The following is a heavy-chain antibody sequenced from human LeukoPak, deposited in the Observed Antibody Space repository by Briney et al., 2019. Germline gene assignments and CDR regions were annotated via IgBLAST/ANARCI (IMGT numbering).Heavy chain of an antibody. CDR2: IYPSDSDT. J-gene: IGHJ3*02. Sequence: GESLKISCKGSGYSFATYWIGWVRQMPGKGLEWMGIIYPSDSDTRYSLSFQGQVTISADKSISTAYLQWSGLKASDTAMYYCARLIYGGNDAFDIWGQGTMVTVSS. V-gene: IGHV5-51*01. CDR3: ARLIYGGNDAFDI. CDR1: GYSFATYW. D-gene: IGHD4-23*01.